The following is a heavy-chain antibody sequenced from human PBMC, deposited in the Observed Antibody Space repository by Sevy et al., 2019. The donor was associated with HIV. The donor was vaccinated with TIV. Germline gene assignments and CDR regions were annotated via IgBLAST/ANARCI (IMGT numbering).Heavy chain of an antibody. CDR3: ARGWGDRSGYYPLDY. V-gene: IGHV3-66*01. CDR1: GFTVSSNY. Sequence: GGSLRLSCAASGFTVSSNYMSWVRQAPGKGLEWVSVIYSGGSTYYADSVKGRFTISRDNSKNTRYLQMNSLGAEDTAVYYCARGWGDRSGYYPLDYWGQGTLVTVSS. J-gene: IGHJ4*02. D-gene: IGHD3-22*01. CDR2: IYSGGST.